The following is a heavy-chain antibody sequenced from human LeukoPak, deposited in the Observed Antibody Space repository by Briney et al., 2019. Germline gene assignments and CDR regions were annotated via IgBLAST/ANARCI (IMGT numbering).Heavy chain of an antibody. D-gene: IGHD3-9*01. V-gene: IGHV3-30*02. CDR3: ARGRYYHIVTGYFKGGAFDI. CDR2: IRFDGSNK. Sequence: GGSLRLSCAGSGFSFSTYSMNWVRPAPGKGLEWVTFIRFDGSNKYYSDSLKGRVTISRDHSKNKLYLQMNSLRAEDTAVYSCARGRYYHIVTGYFKGGAFDIWGQGTMVTVSS. J-gene: IGHJ3*02. CDR1: GFSFSTYS.